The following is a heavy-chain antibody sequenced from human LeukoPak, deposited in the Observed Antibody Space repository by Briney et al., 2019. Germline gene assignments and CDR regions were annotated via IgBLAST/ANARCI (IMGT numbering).Heavy chain of an antibody. J-gene: IGHJ4*02. V-gene: IGHV4-39*01. Sequence: PSETLSLTCTVSGGSISSSSYYWAWIRQPPGKGLEWIGSIYYSGSTYYNPSLKSRVTISVDTSKNQFSLKLSSVTAADTAVYYCARLDYEGWFDYWGQGTLVTVSS. D-gene: IGHD4-17*01. CDR1: GGSISSSSYY. CDR3: ARLDYEGWFDY. CDR2: IYYSGST.